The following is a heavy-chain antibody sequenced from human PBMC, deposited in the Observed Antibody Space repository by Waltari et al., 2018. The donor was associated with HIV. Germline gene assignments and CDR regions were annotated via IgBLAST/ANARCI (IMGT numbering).Heavy chain of an antibody. CDR2: IKPDTCDT. Sequence: LVQSASQVRAPGASVILSCKASGDRFTNYFLYWLRQAPGQGLDWMRRIKPDTCDTTDSQTFHTRGTMTRDTSSASTYMELTRLTAADTATYFCARGEDVSLTHLPPGFRLEVWGKGSLVSVSS. J-gene: IGHJ4*02. V-gene: IGHV1-2*06. CDR3: ARGEDVSLTHLPPGFRLEV. CDR1: GDRFTNYF. D-gene: IGHD3-16*01.